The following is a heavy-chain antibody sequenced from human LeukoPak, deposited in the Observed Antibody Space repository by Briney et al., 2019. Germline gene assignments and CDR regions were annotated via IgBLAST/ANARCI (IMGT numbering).Heavy chain of an antibody. Sequence: GGSLRLSCAASGFTFSSYGMHWVRQAPGKGLEWVAVISYDGSNKYYADSVKGRFTISRDNSKNTLYLQMNSLRAEDTAVYYCAKDRGCSSTSCPPGYYYYYGMDVWGKGTTVTVSS. D-gene: IGHD2-2*01. V-gene: IGHV3-30*18. CDR3: AKDRGCSSTSCPPGYYYYYGMDV. CDR1: GFTFSSYG. J-gene: IGHJ6*04. CDR2: ISYDGSNK.